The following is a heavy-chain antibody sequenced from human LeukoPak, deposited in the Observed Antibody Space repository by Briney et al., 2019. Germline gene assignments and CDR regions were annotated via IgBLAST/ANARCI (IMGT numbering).Heavy chain of an antibody. CDR2: IHASGST. V-gene: IGHV4-4*07. Sequence: SETLSLTCTVSNGSISSYYWSWIRQPAGKGLEWIGRIHASGSTNYNPSLKSRVTMSVDAPKNQFSLKLSSVTAADTAIYFCARGDRAVAGAWGWFDPWGQGTLVTVSS. CDR3: ARGDRAVAGAWGWFDP. CDR1: NGSISSYY. J-gene: IGHJ5*02. D-gene: IGHD6-19*01.